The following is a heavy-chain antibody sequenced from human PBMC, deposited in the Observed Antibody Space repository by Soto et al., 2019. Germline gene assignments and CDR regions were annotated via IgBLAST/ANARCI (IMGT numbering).Heavy chain of an antibody. CDR1: GGTFSNYA. CDR3: AKDGGKDGYFGNWFDP. J-gene: IGHJ5*02. D-gene: IGHD5-18*01. Sequence: EASVKVSCKASGGTFSNYAITWVRQAPGQGLEWLGRIIPIFGSTNFAQKFQGRVTLTADESTTTVYMELSSLRSDDTAVYYCAKDGGKDGYFGNWFDPWGQGTLVTVSS. V-gene: IGHV1-69*13. CDR2: IIPIFGST.